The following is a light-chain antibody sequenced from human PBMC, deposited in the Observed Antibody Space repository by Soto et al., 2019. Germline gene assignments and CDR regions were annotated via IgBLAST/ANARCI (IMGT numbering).Light chain of an antibody. CDR2: SAS. J-gene: IGKJ1*01. Sequence: DIQMTQSPSSVSASVGDRVTITCRASQGIGSWVAWYQQKPGKAPKLLIYSASSLQSGVPSRFSGSGSGTDFTLTISRLQPEDFATYYCQQANSFPRTFGQGTKVEIK. CDR1: QGIGSW. CDR3: QQANSFPRT. V-gene: IGKV1-12*01.